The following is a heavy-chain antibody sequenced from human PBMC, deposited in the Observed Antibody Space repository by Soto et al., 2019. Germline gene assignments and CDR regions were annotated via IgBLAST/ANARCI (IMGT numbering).Heavy chain of an antibody. CDR1: GDSASSNSAA. CDR3: ARGGYSGYEVYYYYGMDV. J-gene: IGHJ6*02. V-gene: IGHV6-1*01. D-gene: IGHD5-12*01. Sequence: SQTLSLTCAISGDSASSNSAAWNWIRQSPSRGLEWLGRTYYRSKWYNDYAVSVKSRITINPDTSKNQFSLQLNSVTPEDTAVYYCARGGYSGYEVYYYYGMDVWGQGTTVTVSS. CDR2: TYYRSKWYN.